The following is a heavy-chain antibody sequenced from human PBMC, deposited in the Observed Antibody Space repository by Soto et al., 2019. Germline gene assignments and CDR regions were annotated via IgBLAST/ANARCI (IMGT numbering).Heavy chain of an antibody. CDR3: ARFWYSKTGGFDP. Sequence: SETLSLTCTVSGGSIRTYPWTWLRQPAGKTLEWIGDISTTGGTNYNPSLKGRVTMSVDTSNNQFSLHLTSVTAADTAIYYCARFWYSKTGGFDPWGQGTLVTVSS. D-gene: IGHD1-26*01. J-gene: IGHJ5*02. V-gene: IGHV4-4*07. CDR1: GGSIRTYP. CDR2: ISTTGGT.